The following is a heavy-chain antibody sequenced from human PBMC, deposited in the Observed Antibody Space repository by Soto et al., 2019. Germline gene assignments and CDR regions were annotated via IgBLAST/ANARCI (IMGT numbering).Heavy chain of an antibody. J-gene: IGHJ4*02. CDR2: ISSSSSTI. D-gene: IGHD2-2*01. V-gene: IGHV3-48*02. CDR3: ARAIRPVVPAAIRGGADY. CDR1: GFTFSSYS. Sequence: GGSLRLSCAASGFTFSSYSMNWVRQAPGKGLEWVSYISSSSSTIYYADSVKGRFTISRDNAKNSLYLQMNSLRDEDTAVYYCARAIRPVVPAAIRGGADYWGQGTLVTVSS.